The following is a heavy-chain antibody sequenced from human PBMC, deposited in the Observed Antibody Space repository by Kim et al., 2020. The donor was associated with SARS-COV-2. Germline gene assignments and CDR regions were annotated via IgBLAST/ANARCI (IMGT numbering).Heavy chain of an antibody. D-gene: IGHD3-9*01. J-gene: IGHJ3*02. CDR3: ARDRRLRYFDWSDVGAFDI. Sequence: SRVTISVDTSKNQFSLKLSSVTAADTAVYYCARDRRLRYFDWSDVGAFDIWGQGTMVTVSS. V-gene: IGHV4-34*01.